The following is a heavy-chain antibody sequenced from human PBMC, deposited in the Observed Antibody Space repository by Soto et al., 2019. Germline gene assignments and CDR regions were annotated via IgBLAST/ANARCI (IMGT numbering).Heavy chain of an antibody. CDR2: INPNSGGT. J-gene: IGHJ6*02. CDR1: GYTFTGYY. Sequence: ASVKVSCKASGYTFTGYYMHWVRQAPGQGLEWMGWINPNSGGTNYAQKFQGWVTMTRDTSISTAYMELSRLRSDDTAVYYCARGGYSYGPFNLTYYYYYRMAVWGQGTTVTVYS. V-gene: IGHV1-2*04. CDR3: ARGGYSYGPFNLTYYYYYRMAV. D-gene: IGHD5-18*01.